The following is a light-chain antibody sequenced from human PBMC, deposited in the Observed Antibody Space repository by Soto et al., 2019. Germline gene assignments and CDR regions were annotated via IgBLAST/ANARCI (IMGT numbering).Light chain of an antibody. V-gene: IGKV1-5*01. CDR2: DAS. CDR3: QQYNSYVT. CDR1: QSISSW. Sequence: DIQMTQSPSTLSASVGDRVTITCRASQSISSWLAWYQQKPRKAPKLLIYDASSLESGVPSRFSGSGSGTEFHLTISSLQHDDFATYYCQQYNSYVTFGPGTKVDIK. J-gene: IGKJ3*01.